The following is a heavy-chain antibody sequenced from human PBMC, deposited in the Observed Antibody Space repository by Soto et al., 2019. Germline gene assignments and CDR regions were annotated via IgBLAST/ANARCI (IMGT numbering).Heavy chain of an antibody. D-gene: IGHD3-3*01. Sequence: PSETLSLTCTVSGGSISSYYWSWIRQPPGKGLEWIGYIYYSGSTNYNPSLKIRVSITVVLSKTQFFLKLSSVTALDTVVYYFARVCLSFTIFGVVTVPVLDYWGQGTLVTVSS. CDR2: IYYSGST. V-gene: IGHV4-59*01. J-gene: IGHJ4*02. CDR1: GGSISSYY. CDR3: ARVCLSFTIFGVVTVPVLDY.